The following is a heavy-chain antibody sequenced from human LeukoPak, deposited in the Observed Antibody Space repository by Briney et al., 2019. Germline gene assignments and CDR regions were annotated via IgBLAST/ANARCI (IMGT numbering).Heavy chain of an antibody. V-gene: IGHV3-30*04. J-gene: IGHJ4*01. CDR2: ISYDGSNK. D-gene: IGHD3-9*01. Sequence: GGSLRLSCAASGFTFSSYAMHWVRQAPGKGLEWVAVISYDGSNKYYADSVKGRFTISRDNSKNTLYLQMNSLRAEDTDVYYCARANDILTGSFDYWGQGTLVTVSS. CDR1: GFTFSSYA. CDR3: ARANDILTGSFDY.